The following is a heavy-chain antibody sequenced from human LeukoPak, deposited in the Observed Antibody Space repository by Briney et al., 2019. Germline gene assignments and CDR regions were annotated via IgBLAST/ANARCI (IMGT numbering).Heavy chain of an antibody. CDR2: IYYGGST. J-gene: IGHJ4*02. CDR3: ARTYCSSTSCYTFDY. D-gene: IGHD2-2*02. V-gene: IGHV4-30-4*08. Sequence: PSETLSLTCTVSGGSISSGDYYWSWIRQPPGKGLEWIGYIYYGGSTYYNPSLKSRVTISVDTSKNQFSLRLSSVTAADTAVYYCARTYCSSTSCYTFDYWGQGTLVTVSS. CDR1: GGSISSGDYY.